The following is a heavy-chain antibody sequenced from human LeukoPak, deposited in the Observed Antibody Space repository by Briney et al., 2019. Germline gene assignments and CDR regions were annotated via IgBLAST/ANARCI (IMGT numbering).Heavy chain of an antibody. CDR3: AIRYYDSSGYLFDY. CDR1: GFTVSSNY. Sequence: PGGSLRLSCAASGFTVSSNYMSWVRQAPGKGLEWVSVIYSGGSTYYADSVKGRFTISRDNSKNTLYLQMNSLRAEDTAAYYCAIRYYDSSGYLFDYWGQGTLVTVSS. J-gene: IGHJ4*02. V-gene: IGHV3-53*01. D-gene: IGHD3-22*01. CDR2: IYSGGST.